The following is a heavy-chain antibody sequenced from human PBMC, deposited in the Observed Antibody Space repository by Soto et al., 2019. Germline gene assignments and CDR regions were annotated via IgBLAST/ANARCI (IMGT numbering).Heavy chain of an antibody. Sequence: SETLSLTCTVSGGSISSGGYYWSWIRQHPGKGLEWIGYIYYSGTTYYHPYLKSRANISVDTSTKQFSLKLSSVTAADTAVYYCARGIDYWGQGTLVTVSS. CDR2: IYYSGTT. CDR3: ARGIDY. CDR1: GGSISSGGYY. J-gene: IGHJ4*02. V-gene: IGHV4-31*03.